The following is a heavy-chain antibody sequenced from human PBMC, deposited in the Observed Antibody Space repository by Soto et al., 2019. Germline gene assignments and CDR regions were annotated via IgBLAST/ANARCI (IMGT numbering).Heavy chain of an antibody. J-gene: IGHJ4*02. D-gene: IGHD6-19*01. CDR2: ISGNSGSR. CDR1: GFTFGDYA. CDR3: EKSHNTSGRYVTTDH. V-gene: IGHV3-9*01. Sequence: EVQLVESGGGLVQPGRSLRLSCAASGFTFGDYAMQWVRQAPGKGVEWVSGISGNSGSRDYADSVKGRFTISRDHAKNSLYLQMNSLRAEDTDLYYCEKSHNTSGRYVTTDHWGQGTRVTVSS.